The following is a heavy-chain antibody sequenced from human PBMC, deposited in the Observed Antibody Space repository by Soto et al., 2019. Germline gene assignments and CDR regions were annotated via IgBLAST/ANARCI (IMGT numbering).Heavy chain of an antibody. CDR3: ARGVGGSGLNWFDP. CDR2: IHYSGSA. D-gene: IGHD6-19*01. Sequence: LSLTFTFSGSSNICSYWTWIRQSPERGLEWIGYIHYSGSANYNPSLNSRLTMSVDRSKSQFSMKLASVTAADTAVYYCARGVGGSGLNWFDPWGQGTLVTVSS. J-gene: IGHJ5*02. V-gene: IGHV4-59*12. CDR1: GSSNICSY.